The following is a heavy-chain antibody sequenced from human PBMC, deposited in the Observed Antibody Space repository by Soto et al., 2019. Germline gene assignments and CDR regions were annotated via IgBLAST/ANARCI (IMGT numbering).Heavy chain of an antibody. D-gene: IGHD3-3*01. CDR1: GFTFSSYW. V-gene: IGHV3-7*01. Sequence: PGGSLRLSCAASGFTFSSYWMSWVRQAPGKGLEWVANIKQDGSEKYYVDSVKGRFTISRDNAKNSLYLQMNSLRAEDTAAYYCARSLVRFLEWSPARDIDYYGMDVWGQGTTVTVSS. CDR3: ARSLVRFLEWSPARDIDYYGMDV. J-gene: IGHJ6*02. CDR2: IKQDGSEK.